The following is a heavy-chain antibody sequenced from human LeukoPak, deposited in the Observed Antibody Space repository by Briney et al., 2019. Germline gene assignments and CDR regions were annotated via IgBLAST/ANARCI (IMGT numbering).Heavy chain of an antibody. J-gene: IGHJ4*02. D-gene: IGHD6-13*01. CDR1: GYSITRGYH. V-gene: IGHV4-38-2*01. CDR3: ARHVRATGGSRGVFYFDF. Sequence: SETLSLTCVVSGYSITRGYHWAWIRQPPGKGLEWIGSVSHSGVTYYNPSLKSRVTLPVDTSKNQFSLGLVSVIAADTAVYYCARHVRATGGSRGVFYFDFWGQGTLVPVSS. CDR2: VSHSGVT.